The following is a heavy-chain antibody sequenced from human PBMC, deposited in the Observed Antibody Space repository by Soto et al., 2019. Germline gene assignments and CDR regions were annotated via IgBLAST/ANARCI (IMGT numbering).Heavy chain of an antibody. V-gene: IGHV1-24*01. Sequence: ASVKVSCKVSGYTLTELSMHWVRQAPGKGLEWMGGFDPEDGETIYAQKFQGRVTMTEDTSTDTAYMELSSLRSEDTAVYYCATVLPDYDYIWGSYRSFDYWGQRTLVTVSS. J-gene: IGHJ4*02. CDR2: FDPEDGET. CDR1: GYTLTELS. D-gene: IGHD3-16*02. CDR3: ATVLPDYDYIWGSYRSFDY.